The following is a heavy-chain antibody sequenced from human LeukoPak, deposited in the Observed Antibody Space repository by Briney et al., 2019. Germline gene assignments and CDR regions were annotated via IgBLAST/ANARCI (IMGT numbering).Heavy chain of an antibody. J-gene: IGHJ4*02. CDR3: TRQGVYYSDSSAYYY. CDR1: GYRFTNYW. Sequence: GESLKISCKGSGYRFTNYWIGWVRQIPGKGLELMGSIYPGDSDTRYSPPFQGQVTISADKSTTTAYLQWSSLKASDTAKYYCTRQGVYYSDSSAYYYWGQGTLVTVSS. CDR2: IYPGDSDT. V-gene: IGHV5-51*01. D-gene: IGHD3-22*01.